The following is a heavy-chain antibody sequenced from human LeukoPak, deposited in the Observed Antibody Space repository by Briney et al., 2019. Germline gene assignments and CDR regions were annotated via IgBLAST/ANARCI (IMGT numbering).Heavy chain of an antibody. CDR3: ARNPDSDYVDY. CDR1: GGSISSGGYY. J-gene: IGHJ4*02. D-gene: IGHD4-11*01. CDR2: IYYSGST. Sequence: PSETLSLTCTVSGGSISSGGYYWSWIRQHPGKGLEWIGYIYYSGSTYYNPSLKNRVTISVDTSKNQFSLKLSSVTAADTAVYYCARNPDSDYVDYWGQGTLVTVSS. V-gene: IGHV4-31*03.